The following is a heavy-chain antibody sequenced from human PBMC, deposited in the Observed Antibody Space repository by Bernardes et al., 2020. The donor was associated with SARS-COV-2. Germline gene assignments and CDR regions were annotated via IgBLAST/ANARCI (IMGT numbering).Heavy chain of an antibody. V-gene: IGHV3-23*01. CDR2: ISDSGAST. J-gene: IGHJ3*01. CDR1: GFTFQFYA. Sequence: WRSLTLSCSASGFTFQFYAMPWVRQAHGKGLEWVAAISDSGASTYHADSVTGRFTISRDNSKDTLYLQLNRLRPEDTAVYYCVRDFDASDVWGRGTMVTVSS. CDR3: VRDFDASDV.